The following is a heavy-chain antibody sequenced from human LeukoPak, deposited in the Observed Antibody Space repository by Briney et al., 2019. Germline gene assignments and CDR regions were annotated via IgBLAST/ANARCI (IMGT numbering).Heavy chain of an antibody. CDR3: AKDTPSSSIAVTQFDY. CDR1: GFTFSSYA. J-gene: IGHJ4*02. V-gene: IGHV3-23*01. Sequence: TGGSLRLSCAASGFTFSSYAMSWVRQAPGKGLEWVSAISGSGGSTYYADSVKGRFTISRDNSKNTLYLQMNSLGAEDTAVYYCAKDTPSSSIAVTQFDYWGQGTLVTVSS. CDR2: ISGSGGST. D-gene: IGHD6-19*01.